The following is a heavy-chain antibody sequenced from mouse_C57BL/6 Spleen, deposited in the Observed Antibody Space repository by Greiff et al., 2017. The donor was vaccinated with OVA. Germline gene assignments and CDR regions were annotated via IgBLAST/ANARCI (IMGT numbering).Heavy chain of an antibody. Sequence: QVQLKQSGPELVKPGASVKISCKASGYAFSSSWMNWVKKRPGKGLEWIGRIYPGDGDTNYNGKFKGKATLTADKSSSTAYMQLSSLTSEDSAVYFCARLDWGYYAMDYWGQGTSGTVSS. CDR3: ARLDWGYYAMDY. D-gene: IGHD4-1*01. CDR2: IYPGDGDT. V-gene: IGHV1-82*01. J-gene: IGHJ4*01. CDR1: GYAFSSSW.